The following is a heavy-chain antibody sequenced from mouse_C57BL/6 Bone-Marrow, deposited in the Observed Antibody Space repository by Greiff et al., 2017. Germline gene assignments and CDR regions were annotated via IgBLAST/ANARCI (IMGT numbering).Heavy chain of an antibody. CDR1: GYTFTSYW. CDR3: ARFRLWPRGFAY. Sequence: QVQLQQPGAELVKPGASVKLSCKASGYTFTSYWMHWVKQRPGQGLEWIGMIHPNSGSTNYNEKFKSKATLTVDKSSSTAYMQLSSLTSEDSAVYYCARFRLWPRGFAYWGQGTLVTVSA. D-gene: IGHD1-2*01. CDR2: IHPNSGST. V-gene: IGHV1-64*01. J-gene: IGHJ3*01.